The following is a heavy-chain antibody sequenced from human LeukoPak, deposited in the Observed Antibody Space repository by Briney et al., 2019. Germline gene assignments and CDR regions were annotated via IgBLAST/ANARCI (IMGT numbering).Heavy chain of an antibody. V-gene: IGHV1-18*01. Sequence: GASVKVSCKASGYTFTSNVISWVRQAPGEGLEWMGWISANSGNTIYAQKFQGRVTMTTETSSSTAYMELRSPRSDDTAIYYCARDKNYRFDYWGQGTLVTVPS. CDR3: ARDKNYRFDY. D-gene: IGHD5-24*01. CDR1: GYTFTSNV. J-gene: IGHJ4*02. CDR2: ISANSGNT.